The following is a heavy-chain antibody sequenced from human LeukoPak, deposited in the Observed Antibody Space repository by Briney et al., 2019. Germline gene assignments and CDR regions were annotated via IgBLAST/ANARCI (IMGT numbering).Heavy chain of an antibody. CDR3: ARAAPPTRGVTRYYYYYYMDV. D-gene: IGHD4-17*01. V-gene: IGHV4-59*01. Sequence: SETLSLTCTVSGGSISSYYWIWIRQPPGKGLEWIGYIYYSGSTNYKPSLKSRVTISVDTSKNQFSLKLSSVTAADTAVYYCARAAPPTRGVTRYYYYYYMDVWGKGTTVTVSS. J-gene: IGHJ6*03. CDR1: GGSISSYY. CDR2: IYYSGST.